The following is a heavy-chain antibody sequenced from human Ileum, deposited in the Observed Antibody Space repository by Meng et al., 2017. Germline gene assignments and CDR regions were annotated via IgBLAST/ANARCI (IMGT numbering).Heavy chain of an antibody. J-gene: IGHJ4*02. CDR2: AST. CDR1: GGSVSSSGYQ. Sequence: QVLLQEAGPGLVRPSETLSLICAVSGGSVSSSGYQWGWIRQPPGKGLEWIGYASTNYNPSLKSRVTISVDTSKNQFSLKLTSVTAADTAVYYCARDHWGSLDYWGQGVLVTVSS. D-gene: IGHD7-27*01. CDR3: ARDHWGSLDY. V-gene: IGHV4-61*08.